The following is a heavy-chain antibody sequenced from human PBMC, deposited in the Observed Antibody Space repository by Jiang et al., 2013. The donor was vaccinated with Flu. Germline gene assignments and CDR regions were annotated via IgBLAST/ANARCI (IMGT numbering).Heavy chain of an antibody. CDR1: GFTFSSYS. J-gene: IGHJ6*02. CDR3: ARDFHDFWSGYYYYYYYGMDV. V-gene: IGHV3-21*01. D-gene: IGHD3-3*01. Sequence: VQLVESGGGLVKPGGSLRLSCAASGFTFSSYSMNWVRQAPGKGLEWVSSISSSSSYIYYADSVKGRFTISRDNAKNSLYLQMNSLRAEDTAVYYCARDFHDFWSGYYYYYYYGMDVWGQGTTVTVSS. CDR2: ISSSSSYI.